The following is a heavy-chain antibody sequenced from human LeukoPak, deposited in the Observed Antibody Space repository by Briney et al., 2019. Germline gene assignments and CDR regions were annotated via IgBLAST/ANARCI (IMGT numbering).Heavy chain of an antibody. V-gene: IGHV3-21*01. CDR3: ARAHTTLPDY. D-gene: IGHD1-1*01. Sequence: GGSLRLSCAASGFTFSSYIMTWVRQAPGKGLEWVSSISSSSSYIYYADSVKGRFTISRDNAKNSLYLQMDSLRAEDTAVYYCARAHTTLPDYWGQGTLVTVSS. CDR1: GFTFSSYI. CDR2: ISSSSSYI. J-gene: IGHJ4*02.